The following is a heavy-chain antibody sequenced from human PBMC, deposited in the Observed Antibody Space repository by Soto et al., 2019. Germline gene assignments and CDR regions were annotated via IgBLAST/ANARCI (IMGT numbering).Heavy chain of an antibody. Sequence: PSETLSLTCTVSGGSISSSSYYWGWIRQPPGKGLEWIGSIYYSGSTYYNPSLKSRVTISVDTSKNQFSLKLSSVTAADTAVYYCARLVLLVDYPRADDAFDIWGQGTMVTVSS. J-gene: IGHJ3*02. V-gene: IGHV4-39*01. D-gene: IGHD4-17*01. CDR2: IYYSGST. CDR3: ARLVLLVDYPRADDAFDI. CDR1: GGSISSSSYY.